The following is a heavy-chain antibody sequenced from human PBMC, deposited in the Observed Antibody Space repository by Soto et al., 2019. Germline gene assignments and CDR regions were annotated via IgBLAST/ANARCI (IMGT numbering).Heavy chain of an antibody. D-gene: IGHD3-3*01. CDR2: IYYSGST. Sequence: NPSETLSLTCTVSGGSISSGGYYWSWIRQHPGKGLEWIGYIYYSGSTYYNPSLKSRVTISVDTSKNQFSLKLSSVTAADTAVYNCARESDFWSGEDYYYYMDVWGKGTTVTVSS. J-gene: IGHJ6*03. CDR3: ARESDFWSGEDYYYYMDV. CDR1: GGSISSGGYY. V-gene: IGHV4-31*03.